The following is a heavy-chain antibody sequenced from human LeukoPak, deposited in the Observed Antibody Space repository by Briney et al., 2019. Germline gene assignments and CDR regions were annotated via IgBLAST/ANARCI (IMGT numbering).Heavy chain of an antibody. Sequence: GESLKISCKGSGYSFTSYWIGCVRQMPGKGLEWMGIIYPGDSDTRYSPSFQGQVTISADKSISTAYLQWSSLKASDTAMYYCARLLGYCSSTSCSVEGAFDIWGQGTMVTVSS. J-gene: IGHJ3*02. V-gene: IGHV5-51*01. CDR2: IYPGDSDT. D-gene: IGHD2-2*01. CDR3: ARLLGYCSSTSCSVEGAFDI. CDR1: GYSFTSYW.